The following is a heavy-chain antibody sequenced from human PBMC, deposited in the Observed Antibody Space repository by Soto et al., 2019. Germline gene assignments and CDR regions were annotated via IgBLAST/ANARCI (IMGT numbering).Heavy chain of an antibody. J-gene: IGHJ3*02. V-gene: IGHV5-51*01. D-gene: IGHD2-2*01. CDR1: GYSFPNYW. CDR2: IYPDDSDA. Sequence: GESLKISCKGSGYSFPNYWIGLLRQIPGKGLEWMGIIYPDDSDARYSPSFQGKVTISADKSITTAYLQWSSLKASDTAMYYCARHSHGPRYHWAFDIWGQGTMVTVSS. CDR3: ARHSHGPRYHWAFDI.